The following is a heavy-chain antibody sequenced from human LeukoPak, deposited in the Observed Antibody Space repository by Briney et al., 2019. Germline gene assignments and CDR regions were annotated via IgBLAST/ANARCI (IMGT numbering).Heavy chain of an antibody. V-gene: IGHV5-51*01. CDR2: IQPGDSET. D-gene: IGHD3-10*01. Sequence: GESLKISCKGSGYSFTSSWIGWVRHMPGKGLEWVGIIQPGDSETRYSPSFQGQVTISADKSTSTAYLQWSSLKASDSAIYYCARHVSAGLGEYQFDYWGQGTLVTVSS. CDR1: GYSFTSSW. J-gene: IGHJ4*02. CDR3: ARHVSAGLGEYQFDY.